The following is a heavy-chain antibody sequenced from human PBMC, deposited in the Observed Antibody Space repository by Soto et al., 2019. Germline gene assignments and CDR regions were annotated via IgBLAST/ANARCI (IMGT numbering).Heavy chain of an antibody. V-gene: IGHV3-66*01. D-gene: IGHD6-19*01. Sequence: QLVESGGALVQPGGSQRLSCVASGLTVSSNYMTWIRQAPGKGLEWVSIIYSDGKTYNADSVKCRFSISRDNSENTVYLQMNSLTAEDSAVYYCERVGITVPGNDSGGQGTLVTVSS. CDR1: GLTVSSNY. CDR2: IYSDGKT. J-gene: IGHJ5*01. CDR3: ERVGITVPGNDS.